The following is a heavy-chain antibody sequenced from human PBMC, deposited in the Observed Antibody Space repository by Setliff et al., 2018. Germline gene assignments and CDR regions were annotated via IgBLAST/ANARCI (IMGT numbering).Heavy chain of an antibody. CDR2: INHSGST. D-gene: IGHD3-22*01. Sequence: PSETLSLTCAVYGGSFSGYYWSWIRQPPGKGLEWIGEINHSGSTNYNPSLKSRVTISVDTSKNQFSLKLSSVTAADTAVYYCARGKNGSRQLVVLGWFDPWGRGTLVTVSS. CDR3: ARGKNGSRQLVVLGWFDP. V-gene: IGHV4-34*01. J-gene: IGHJ5*02. CDR1: GGSFSGYY.